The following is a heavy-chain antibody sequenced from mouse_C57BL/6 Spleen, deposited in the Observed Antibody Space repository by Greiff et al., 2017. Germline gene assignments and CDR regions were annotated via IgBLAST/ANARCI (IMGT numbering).Heavy chain of an antibody. J-gene: IGHJ1*03. V-gene: IGHV5-6*01. D-gene: IGHD1-1*01. CDR1: GFTFSSYG. Sequence: EVHLVESGGDLVKPGGSLTLSCAASGFTFSSYGMSWVRQTPDKRLEWVATISSGGSYTYYPASVKGRFTISRDNAKNTLYLQMSSLKSEDTAMYYCARHRPRYGSSSYWYFDVWGTGTTVTVSS. CDR3: ARHRPRYGSSSYWYFDV. CDR2: ISSGGSYT.